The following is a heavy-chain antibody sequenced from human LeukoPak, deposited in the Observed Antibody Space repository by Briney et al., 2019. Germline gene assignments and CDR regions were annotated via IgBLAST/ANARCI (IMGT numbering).Heavy chain of an antibody. CDR3: ASDYLAKRAPGMDV. CDR1: GFSFRNSG. CDR2: ISFNGGPI. D-gene: IGHD2/OR15-2a*01. V-gene: IGHV3-48*04. Sequence: PGGSLRLSCAASGFSFRNSGMNWVRQAPGKGLEWISFISFNGGPIYYTGSVKGRFTISRDNAKYSLFLQINSLRVEDTGIYYCASDYLAKRAPGMDVWGKGITVTVSS. J-gene: IGHJ6*03.